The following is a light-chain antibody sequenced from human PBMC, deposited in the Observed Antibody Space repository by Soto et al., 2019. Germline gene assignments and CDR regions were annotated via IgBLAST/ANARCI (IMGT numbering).Light chain of an antibody. V-gene: IGKV3-15*01. CDR3: QQYDLWPVT. J-gene: IGKJ4*01. CDR1: QSVTSN. CDR2: VAS. Sequence: VVTISVVAVSFTKRERATHSCRASQSVTSNLAWYQYTPGQSPRLLISVASCGATGLPSRFSGSGFGTDFTLTINSLQAEDAARYYCQQYDLWPVTFGEGTKVDI.